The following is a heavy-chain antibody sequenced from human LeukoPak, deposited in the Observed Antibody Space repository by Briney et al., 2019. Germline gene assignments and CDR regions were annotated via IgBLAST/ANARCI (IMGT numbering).Heavy chain of an antibody. CDR2: INSDGIST. Sequence: GGSLRLSCAASGFTFSDSWTHWVRQTPEKGLVWVSRINSDGISTIYADSVKGRFTISRDNAQNTLYLQMNSLRAEDTAVYYCAGNLYTRFGDCWGQGALVTVSS. D-gene: IGHD2-2*01. J-gene: IGHJ4*02. CDR3: AGNLYTRFGDC. CDR1: GFTFSDSW. V-gene: IGHV3-74*01.